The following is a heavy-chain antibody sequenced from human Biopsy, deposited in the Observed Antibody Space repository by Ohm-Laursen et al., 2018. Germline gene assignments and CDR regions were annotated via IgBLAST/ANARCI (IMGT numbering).Heavy chain of an antibody. CDR1: GGSFSGYY. CDR3: ARGRLRAVARFDY. Sequence: TLSFTCSVYGGSFSGYYWSWIRQPPGKGLAWIGEINHSGSTNYNPSLKSRVTISINTSTNQFSLKLNSVTAADMAVYYCARGRLRAVARFDYWGQGTLVTVSS. CDR2: INHSGST. V-gene: IGHV4-34*01. J-gene: IGHJ4*02. D-gene: IGHD6-19*01.